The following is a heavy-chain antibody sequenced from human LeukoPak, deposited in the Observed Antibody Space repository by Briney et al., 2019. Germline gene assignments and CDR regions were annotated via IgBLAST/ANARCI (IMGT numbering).Heavy chain of an antibody. D-gene: IGHD1-7*01. V-gene: IGHV3-30-3*01. CDR2: ISKDGSDK. CDR1: GFTFSDYA. CDR3: ARDYWWNYDY. J-gene: IGHJ4*02. Sequence: PGGSLRLSCAASGFTFSDYAMHWVRQAPGKGLEWVAVISKDGSDKYYPGSVRGRFTISRDNSKNTICLQMDSLRAEDTAIYYCARDYWWNYDYWGQGTLVTVSS.